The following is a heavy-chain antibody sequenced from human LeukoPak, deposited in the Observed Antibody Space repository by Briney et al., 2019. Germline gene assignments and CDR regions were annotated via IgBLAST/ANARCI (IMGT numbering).Heavy chain of an antibody. Sequence: GGSLRLSCAASGFTVSSNYMSWVRQAPGKGLEWVSVIYSGGSTYYADSVKGRFTISRHNSKNTLYLQMNSLRVEDTAVYYCARGHYDVLAASYKWTPDYWGQGTLVTVSS. J-gene: IGHJ4*02. CDR2: IYSGGST. D-gene: IGHD3-9*01. CDR1: GFTVSSNY. CDR3: ARGHYDVLAASYKWTPDY. V-gene: IGHV3-53*01.